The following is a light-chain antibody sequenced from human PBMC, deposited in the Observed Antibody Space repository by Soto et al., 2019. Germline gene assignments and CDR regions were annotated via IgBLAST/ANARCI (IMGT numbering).Light chain of an antibody. Sequence: EIVMTQSPATLSVSPGERATLSCRASQSVSSNLAWYQQKPGQAPRLLIYGASTRATGIPARFSGSGSETHFTLTISSLQPEDFATYSCQQSYSTTWTFGQGTKVDIK. CDR1: QSVSSN. V-gene: IGKV3-15*01. J-gene: IGKJ1*01. CDR2: GAS. CDR3: QQSYSTTWT.